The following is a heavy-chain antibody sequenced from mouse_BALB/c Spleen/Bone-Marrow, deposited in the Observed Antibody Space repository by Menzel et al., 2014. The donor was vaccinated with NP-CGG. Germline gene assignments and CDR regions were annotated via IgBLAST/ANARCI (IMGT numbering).Heavy chain of an antibody. Sequence: EVQLVESGGGLVQPGGSLRLSCATSGFTFTDYYMSWVRQPSGKALEWLGFIRNKANGYTTEYSASVKGRFTISRDNSQSNLYLQMNPLRTEDSATYYCARDYYGYFSYWGQGTLVTVSA. CDR1: GFTFTDYY. CDR3: ARDYYGYFSY. J-gene: IGHJ3*01. CDR2: IRNKANGYTT. V-gene: IGHV7-3*02. D-gene: IGHD1-2*01.